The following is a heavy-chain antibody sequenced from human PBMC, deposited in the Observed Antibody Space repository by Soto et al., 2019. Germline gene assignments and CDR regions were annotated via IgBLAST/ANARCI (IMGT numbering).Heavy chain of an antibody. J-gene: IGHJ3*02. V-gene: IGHV4-31*03. CDR3: ARDLAGDAFDI. CDR1: GGSISSGGYS. Sequence: SETLSLTCTVYGGSISSGGYSWSWIRQHPGKGLEWIGYIYYSGSNYYNPSLKSRVTISVDTSKNQFALKLISVTAADTAVYYCARDLAGDAFDIWGQGTMVTVSS. CDR2: IYYSGSN.